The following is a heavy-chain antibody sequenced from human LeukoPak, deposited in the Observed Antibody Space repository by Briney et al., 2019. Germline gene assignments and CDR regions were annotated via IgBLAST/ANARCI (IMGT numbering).Heavy chain of an antibody. CDR1: GDSVSSNSAA. V-gene: IGHV6-1*01. CDR2: TYYRSKWYN. J-gene: IGHJ4*02. Sequence: SQTLSLTCAISGDSVSSNSAAWNWIRQSPSRGIEWLGRTYYRSKWYNDYAVSVKSRITINPDTSKNQFSLQLNSVTPEDTAVYYCARLSWFGELLSPSLDYWGQGTLVTVSS. D-gene: IGHD3-10*01. CDR3: ARLSWFGELLSPSLDY.